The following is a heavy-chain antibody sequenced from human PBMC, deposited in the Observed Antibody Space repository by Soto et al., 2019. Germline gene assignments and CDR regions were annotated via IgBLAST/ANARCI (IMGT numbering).Heavy chain of an antibody. CDR3: ARGITIFGLASHAFDI. CDR2: IIPILGIA. D-gene: IGHD3-3*01. Sequence: SVKVSCKASGGTFSSYTISWVRQAPGQGLEWMGRIIPILGIANYAQKFQGRVTITADKSTSTAYMELSSLRSEDTAVYYCARGITIFGLASHAFDIWGQGTMVTVSS. CDR1: GGTFSSYT. J-gene: IGHJ3*02. V-gene: IGHV1-69*02.